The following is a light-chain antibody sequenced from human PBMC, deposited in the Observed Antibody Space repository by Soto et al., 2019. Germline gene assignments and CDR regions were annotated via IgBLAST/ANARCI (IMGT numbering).Light chain of an antibody. J-gene: IGKJ1*01. CDR3: QVRDVWPS. CDR2: DAS. Sequence: IVLTQSPVTLAVSPGESAVLSCRASQSVNTSLAWYQHKPGQAPRLFIYDASKRAPGIPARFTGSGSGAHFTLTISSLEPEDIAVYYCQVRDVWPSFGQGTKVEIK. V-gene: IGKV3-11*01. CDR1: QSVNTS.